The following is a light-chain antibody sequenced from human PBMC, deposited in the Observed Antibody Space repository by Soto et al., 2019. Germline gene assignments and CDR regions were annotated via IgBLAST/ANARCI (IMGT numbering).Light chain of an antibody. CDR2: GAS. J-gene: IGKJ5*01. Sequence: AIRMTQSPSSLSASTGDRVTITCRASQGISSYLAWYQQKPGKAPKLLIYGASTLQSGVPSRFSGSESGAEFTLTISSLQPEDFATYYCQQLHSYPITFGQGTRL. V-gene: IGKV1-8*01. CDR3: QQLHSYPIT. CDR1: QGISSY.